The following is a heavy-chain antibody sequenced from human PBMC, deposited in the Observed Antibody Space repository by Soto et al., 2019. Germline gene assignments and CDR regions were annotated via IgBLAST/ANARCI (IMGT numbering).Heavy chain of an antibody. D-gene: IGHD1-26*01. Sequence: SETLSLTCAVYGGSFSGYYWSWIRQPPGKGLEWIGSIYYSGSTYYNPSLKSRVTISVDTSKNQFSLKLSSVTAADTAVYYCATQEVGGRYVYTFDPWGQGTLVTVSS. CDR2: IYYSGST. CDR3: ATQEVGGRYVYTFDP. J-gene: IGHJ5*02. V-gene: IGHV4-59*05. CDR1: GGSFSGYY.